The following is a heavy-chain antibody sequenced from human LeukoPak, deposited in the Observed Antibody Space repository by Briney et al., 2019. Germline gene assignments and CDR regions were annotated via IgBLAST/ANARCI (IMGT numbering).Heavy chain of an antibody. CDR3: ARAREGATPLRAFDF. Sequence: KSSETLSLTCTVSGYSISSGYYWGWIRQPPGKGLEWIGSIYHSGSTYYNPSLKSRVTISVDTSKNQFSLKLTSVTAADTAVYYCARAREGATPLRAFDFWGQGTMVTVSS. CDR2: IYHSGST. CDR1: GYSISSGYY. D-gene: IGHD1-26*01. J-gene: IGHJ3*01. V-gene: IGHV4-38-2*02.